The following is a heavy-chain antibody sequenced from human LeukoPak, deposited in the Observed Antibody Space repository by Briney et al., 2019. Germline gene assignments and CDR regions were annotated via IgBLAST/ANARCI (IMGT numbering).Heavy chain of an antibody. V-gene: IGHV3-21*01. CDR2: ISSSSSYI. CDR1: GFTFSSYS. J-gene: IGHJ4*02. D-gene: IGHD2-2*01. Sequence: GGSLRLSCAASGFTFSSYSMNWVRQAPGKGLEWASSISSSSSYIYYADSVKGRFTISRDNAKNSLYLQMNSLRAEDTAVYYCARENYCSSTSCYSVFDYWGQGTLVTVSS. CDR3: ARENYCSSTSCYSVFDY.